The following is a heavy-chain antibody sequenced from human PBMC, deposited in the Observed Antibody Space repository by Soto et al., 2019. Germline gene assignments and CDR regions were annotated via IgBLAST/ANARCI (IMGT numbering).Heavy chain of an antibody. J-gene: IGHJ6*02. V-gene: IGHV4-39*01. Sequence: SETLSLTCTVSGGSISSSSYYWGWIRQPPGKGLEWIGSNYYSGSTDYNPSVKSRVTISADTFKNQFSLKLSSVTAADSAVYSCARRQRGFLEWLSTYCYCGMHVWGQGSTVTVCS. CDR1: GGSISSSSYY. D-gene: IGHD3-3*01. CDR2: NYYSGST. CDR3: ARRQRGFLEWLSTYCYCGMHV.